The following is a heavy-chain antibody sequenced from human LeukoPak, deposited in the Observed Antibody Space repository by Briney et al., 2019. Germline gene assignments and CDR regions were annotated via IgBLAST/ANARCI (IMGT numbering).Heavy chain of an antibody. J-gene: IGHJ4*02. CDR3: ARVIRPKYNWNLGFDY. CDR2: INHSGST. Sequence: PSETLSLTCAVYGGSFSGYYWSWIRQPPGKGLEWIGEINHSGSTNYNPSLKSRVTISVDTSKNQFSLKLSSVTAADTAVYYCARVIRPKYNWNLGFDYWGQGTLVTVSS. D-gene: IGHD1-7*01. CDR1: GGSFSGYY. V-gene: IGHV4-34*01.